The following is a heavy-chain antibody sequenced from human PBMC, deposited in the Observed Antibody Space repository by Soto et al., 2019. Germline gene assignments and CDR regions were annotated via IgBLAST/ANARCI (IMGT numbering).Heavy chain of an antibody. CDR1: GFTFSSYG. D-gene: IGHD6-13*01. CDR2: ISYDGSNK. J-gene: IGHJ6*02. CDR3: ARDFASSSPAWGYYGMDV. Sequence: GGSLRLSCAASGFTFSSYGMHWVRQAPGKGLEWVAVISYDGSNKYYADSVKGRFTISRDNSKNTLYLQMNSLRAEDTAVYYCARDFASSSPAWGYYGMDVWGQGTTVTVSS. V-gene: IGHV3-30*19.